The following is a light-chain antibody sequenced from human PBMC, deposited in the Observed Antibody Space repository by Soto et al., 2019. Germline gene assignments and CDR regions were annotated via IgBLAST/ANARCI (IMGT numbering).Light chain of an antibody. CDR2: DAS. V-gene: IGKV1-33*01. J-gene: IGKJ4*01. CDR3: KQYDNLPPGELT. Sequence: DIQMTQSPSSLSASVGDRVTITCQASQDISNYLNWYQQKPGKAPKLLIYDASNLETGVPSRFSGSGSGTDFTFTISSLQPEDIATYYCKQYDNLPPGELTFGGGTKVEIK. CDR1: QDISNY.